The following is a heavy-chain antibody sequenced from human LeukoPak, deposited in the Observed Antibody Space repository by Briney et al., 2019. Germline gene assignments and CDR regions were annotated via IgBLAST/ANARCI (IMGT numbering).Heavy chain of an antibody. Sequence: SQTLSLTCAISGDSVSSNSAAWNWIRQSPSIGLEWLGRTYYRSKWYDDSAVSVKSRITINPDTSQNLLSPKLSSVTAANTAVYYCARSGSARLRYFDWLLYRGFDYWGQGTLVTVSS. CDR1: GDSVSSNSAA. CDR2: TYYRSKWYD. CDR3: ARSGSARLRYFDWLLYRGFDY. J-gene: IGHJ4*02. D-gene: IGHD3-9*01. V-gene: IGHV6-1*01.